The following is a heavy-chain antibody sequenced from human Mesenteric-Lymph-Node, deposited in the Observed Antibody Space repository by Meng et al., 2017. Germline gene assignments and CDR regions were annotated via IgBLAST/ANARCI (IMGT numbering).Heavy chain of an antibody. D-gene: IGHD4-23*01. V-gene: IGHV3-74*01. CDR2: INNDGRST. CDR3: ARNYDGGVDY. CDR1: GFTFSSYV. Sequence: EVQRVESGGGLVQPGGSLRLSCAASGFTFSSYVMSVVRQAPGKGLEWVSRINNDGRSTGYADSVKGRFTISRENAKNTLYLQMNSLRAEDTAVYYCARNYDGGVDYWGQGTLVTVSS. J-gene: IGHJ4*02.